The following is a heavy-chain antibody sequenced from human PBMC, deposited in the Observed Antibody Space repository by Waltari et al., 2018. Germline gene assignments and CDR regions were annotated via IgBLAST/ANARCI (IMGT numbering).Heavy chain of an antibody. J-gene: IGHJ5*02. Sequence: EVQLVKSGGGLVQPGGSLRLSCEAPGFTFSTYAMTWVRQAPGKGLEWVSTINPGRANTYYADSGRGRFTISRDNSKNTLYLQLNNLRAEDTATYYCAKADNKWELLWFDSWGQGNLVIVSS. CDR3: AKADNKWELLWFDS. CDR1: GFTFSTYA. D-gene: IGHD3-10*01. CDR2: INPGRANT. V-gene: IGHV3-23*04.